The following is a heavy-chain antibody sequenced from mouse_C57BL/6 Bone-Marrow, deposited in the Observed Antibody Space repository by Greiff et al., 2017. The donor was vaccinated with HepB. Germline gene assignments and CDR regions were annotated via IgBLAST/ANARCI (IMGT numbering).Heavy chain of an antibody. CDR1: GYTFTSYW. D-gene: IGHD2-3*01. V-gene: IGHV1-64*01. J-gene: IGHJ2*01. CDR3: TRRGIYDDALYY. CDR2: IHPNSGST. Sequence: VQLQQPGAELVKPGASVKLSCKASGYTFTSYWMHWVKQRPGQGLEWIGMIHPNSGSTNYNEKFKSKATLTVDKSSSTAYMQLSSLTSEDSAVYYWTRRGIYDDALYYWGQGTTLTVSS.